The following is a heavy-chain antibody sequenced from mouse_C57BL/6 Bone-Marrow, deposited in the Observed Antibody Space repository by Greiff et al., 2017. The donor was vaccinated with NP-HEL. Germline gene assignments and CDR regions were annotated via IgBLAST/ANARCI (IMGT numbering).Heavy chain of an antibody. CDR1: GFTFTDYY. V-gene: IGHV1-26*01. CDR3: ARSGWPAWFAY. D-gene: IGHD2-3*01. J-gene: IGHJ3*01. CDR2: INPNNGGT. Sequence: EVQLQQSGPELVKPGASVKISCKASGFTFTDYYMNWVKQSHGKSLEWIGDINPNNGGTSYNQKFKGKATLTVDKSSSTAYMELRSLTSEDSAVYYCARSGWPAWFAYWGQGTLVTVSA.